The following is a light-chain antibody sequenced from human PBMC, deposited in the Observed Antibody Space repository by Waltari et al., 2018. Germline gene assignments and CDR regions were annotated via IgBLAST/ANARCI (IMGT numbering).Light chain of an antibody. Sequence: DIQLTQSPSTLSASIGARVPIPCRASQSISNWLAWYQQIPGKAHKLLIYMASSLETGVPSRFRGSGSGTEFTLTISSLQPGDFATYYCQQYNTYPFTFGLGTKVESK. J-gene: IGKJ2*01. CDR1: QSISNW. CDR2: MAS. V-gene: IGKV1-5*03. CDR3: QQYNTYPFT.